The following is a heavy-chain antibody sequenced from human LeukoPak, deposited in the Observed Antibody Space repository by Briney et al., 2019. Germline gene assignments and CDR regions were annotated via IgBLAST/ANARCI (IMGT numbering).Heavy chain of an antibody. CDR1: GGSFSGYY. CDR2: INHSGST. J-gene: IGHJ6*02. V-gene: IGHV4-34*01. CDR3: ARGPYCSSTSCYANYYYYGMDV. D-gene: IGHD2-2*01. Sequence: SETLSLTCAVYGGSFSGYYWSWIRQPAGKGLEWMGEINHSGSTNYNPSLKSRVTISVDTSKNQFSLKLSSVTAADTAVYYCARGPYCSSTSCYANYYYYGMDVWGQGTTVTVSS.